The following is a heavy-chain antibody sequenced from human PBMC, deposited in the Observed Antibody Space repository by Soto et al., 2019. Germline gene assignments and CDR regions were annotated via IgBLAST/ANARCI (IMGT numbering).Heavy chain of an antibody. CDR3: AKVLIRGWYFDY. J-gene: IGHJ4*02. CDR2: IGGSGGST. V-gene: IGHV3-23*01. D-gene: IGHD6-19*01. Sequence: GGSLRLSCAASGFSCSSYAMSWVSQAPGKGLEWVSAIGGSGGSTYYADSVKGRFTISRDNSKNTLYLQMNSLRAEDTAVYYCAKVLIRGWYFDYWGQGTLVTVSS. CDR1: GFSCSSYA.